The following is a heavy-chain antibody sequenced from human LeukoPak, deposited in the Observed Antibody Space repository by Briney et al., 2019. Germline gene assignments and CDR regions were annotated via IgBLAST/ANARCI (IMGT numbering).Heavy chain of an antibody. CDR1: GFTLSSNY. CDR3: ARGLSAPYGMDV. J-gene: IGHJ6*02. CDR2: VYSGGST. Sequence: GGSLRLSCAASGFTLSSNYMTWVRQAPGKGLQWVSLVYSGGSTYYADSVRGRFTISRDNSKNTLYLQMDSLRADDTAVYYCARGLSAPYGMDVWGQGTTVTVSS. D-gene: IGHD1-26*01. V-gene: IGHV3-66*01.